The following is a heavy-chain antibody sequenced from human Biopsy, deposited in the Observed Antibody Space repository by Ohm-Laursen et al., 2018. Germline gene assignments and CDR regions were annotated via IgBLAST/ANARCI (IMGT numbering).Heavy chain of an antibody. Sequence: SLRLSCAASGFTFNNYGMQWVRQAPGKGLEWVAFIFYDGSNTYYADSVKGRFTISRDNSRDTLYLQMSSLRAEDTAVYYCARDQSGLRGINWYFDLWGRGTLATVSS. CDR3: ARDQSGLRGINWYFDL. D-gene: IGHD5/OR15-5a*01. CDR2: IFYDGSNT. CDR1: GFTFNNYG. J-gene: IGHJ2*01. V-gene: IGHV3-30*03.